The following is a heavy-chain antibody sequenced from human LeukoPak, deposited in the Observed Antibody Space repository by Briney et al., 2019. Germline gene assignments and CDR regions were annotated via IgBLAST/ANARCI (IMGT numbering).Heavy chain of an antibody. CDR2: IYYSGST. D-gene: IGHD4-17*01. Sequence: SETLSLTCTVSGGSLSSSSYYWGWIRQPPGKGLEWIGSIYYSGSTYYNPSLKSRVTISVDTSKNQFSLKLSSVTAADTAVYYCARSLSTYGYGTPNYWGQGTLVTVSS. CDR1: GGSLSSSSYY. J-gene: IGHJ4*02. CDR3: ARSLSTYGYGTPNY. V-gene: IGHV4-39*07.